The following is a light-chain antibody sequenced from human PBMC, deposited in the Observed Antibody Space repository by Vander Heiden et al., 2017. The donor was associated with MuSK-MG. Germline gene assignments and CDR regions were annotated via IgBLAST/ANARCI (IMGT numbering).Light chain of an antibody. CDR2: GAS. J-gene: IGKJ2*01. CDR1: QTTNIF. Sequence: DIQVTQSPSSLSASVGDTVTITCRTSQTTNIFLNWYQQKPGKAPKLLIFGASALQSGVPSRFSGSGSGTDFTLTVTSLQPEDFGTYYCQQTYSTPYTFGQGTNLEIK. V-gene: IGKV1-39*01. CDR3: QQTYSTPYT.